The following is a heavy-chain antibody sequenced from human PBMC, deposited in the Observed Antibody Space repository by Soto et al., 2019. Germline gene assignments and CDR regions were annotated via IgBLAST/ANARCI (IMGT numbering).Heavy chain of an antibody. CDR3: ARSRIAARRVGYGMDV. Sequence: QVQLVQSGAEVKKPGSSVKVSCKASGGTFSSYAISWVRQAPGQGLEWMGGIIPIFGTANYAQKFQGRVTITADKSTSTAYMELSSLRSEDTAVNYCARSRIAARRVGYGMDVWGQGTTVTVSS. D-gene: IGHD6-6*01. CDR1: GGTFSSYA. CDR2: IIPIFGTA. V-gene: IGHV1-69*06. J-gene: IGHJ6*02.